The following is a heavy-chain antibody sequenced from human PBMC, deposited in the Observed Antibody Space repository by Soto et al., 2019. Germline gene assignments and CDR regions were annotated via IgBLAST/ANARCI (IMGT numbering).Heavy chain of an antibody. CDR1: GGTISSYY. CDR3: ARMGYYGSGSYRIYYYYYMDV. J-gene: IGHJ6*03. D-gene: IGHD3-10*01. CDR2: IYYSGST. V-gene: IGHV4-59*01. Sequence: SETLSLTCTVSGGTISSYYWSWIRQPPGKGLEWIGYIYYSGSTNYNPSLKSRVTISVDTSKNQFSLKLSSVTAADTAVYYCARMGYYGSGSYRIYYYYYMDVWGKGTTVTVSS.